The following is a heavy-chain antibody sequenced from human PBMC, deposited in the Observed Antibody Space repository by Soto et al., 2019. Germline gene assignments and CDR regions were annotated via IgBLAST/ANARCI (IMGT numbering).Heavy chain of an antibody. D-gene: IGHD3-3*01. CDR1: GGSISSGGYY. CDR2: IYYSGST. V-gene: IGHV4-31*03. CDR3: ARSHITIFGVVIEFDS. J-gene: IGHJ4*02. Sequence: SETLSLTGTVSGGSISSGGYYWSWIRQHPGKGLEWIGYIYYSGSTYYNPSLKSRVTISVDTSKNQFSLKLSSVTAADTAVYYCARSHITIFGVVIEFDSWGQGTLVTVSS.